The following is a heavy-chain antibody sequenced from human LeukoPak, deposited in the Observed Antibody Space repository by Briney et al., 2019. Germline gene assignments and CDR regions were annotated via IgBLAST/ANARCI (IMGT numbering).Heavy chain of an antibody. CDR2: IYYSGST. V-gene: IGHV4-59*01. D-gene: IGHD1-26*01. Sequence: SETLSLTCTVSGGSISSYYWSWIRQPPGKGLEWIGYIYYSGSTNYNPSLKSRVTISVDTSKNQFSLKLRSVTAADTAVYYCARGQWGDRLCYWGQGTPVTVAS. CDR1: GGSISSYY. J-gene: IGHJ4*02. CDR3: ARGQWGDRLCY.